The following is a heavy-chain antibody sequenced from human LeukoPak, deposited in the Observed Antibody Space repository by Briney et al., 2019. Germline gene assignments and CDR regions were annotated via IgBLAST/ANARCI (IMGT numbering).Heavy chain of an antibody. V-gene: IGHV1-2*02. J-gene: IGHJ4*02. D-gene: IGHD6-6*01. CDR1: GYTFTGYD. CDR2: INPNSGGT. Sequence: ASVKVSCTASGYTFTGYDMHWVRQAPGQGLEWMGWINPNSGGTNYAQKFQGRVTMTRDTSISTAYRELRRLRSDDTAVYYCAREYSSSSLDYWGQGTLVTVSS. CDR3: AREYSSSSLDY.